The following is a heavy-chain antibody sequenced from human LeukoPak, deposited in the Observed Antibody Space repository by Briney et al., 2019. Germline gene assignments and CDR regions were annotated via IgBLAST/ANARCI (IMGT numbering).Heavy chain of an antibody. J-gene: IGHJ4*02. CDR2: MNPNSGNT. D-gene: IGHD3-16*01. CDR1: GGTFSSYA. Sequence: ASVKVSCKASGGTFSSYAISWVRQAPGQGLEWMGWMNPNSGNTGYAQKFQGRVTMTRNTSISTAYMELSSLRSEDTAVYYCARVNVFRGTKGDYWGQGTLVTVSS. V-gene: IGHV1-8*02. CDR3: ARVNVFRGTKGDY.